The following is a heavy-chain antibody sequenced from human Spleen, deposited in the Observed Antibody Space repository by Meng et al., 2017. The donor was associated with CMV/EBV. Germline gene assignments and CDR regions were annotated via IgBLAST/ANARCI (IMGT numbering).Heavy chain of an antibody. CDR2: INSDGSNT. Sequence: GESLKISCEASGFTFSDQDMSWIRQAPGKGLVWVSRINSDGSNTGYADSVKGRFTISRDNAQLHLQMNSLRAEDTAVYYCARGGGSYHDYWGQGTLVTVSS. V-gene: IGHV3-74*01. J-gene: IGHJ4*02. D-gene: IGHD1-26*01. CDR1: GFTFSDQD. CDR3: ARGGGSYHDY.